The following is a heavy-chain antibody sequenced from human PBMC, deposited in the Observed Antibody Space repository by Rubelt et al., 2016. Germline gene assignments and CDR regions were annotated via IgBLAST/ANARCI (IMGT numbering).Heavy chain of an antibody. J-gene: IGHJ2*01. D-gene: IGHD6-13*01. Sequence: PGKGLEWVAVISHDSSNKYYAASVKGRFTISRDNAKNTLYLQMNSLSADDTAVFYCARRSAAGGFFDLWGRGTLVTVSS. V-gene: IGHV3-30*07. CDR2: ISHDSSNK. CDR3: ARRSAAGGFFDL.